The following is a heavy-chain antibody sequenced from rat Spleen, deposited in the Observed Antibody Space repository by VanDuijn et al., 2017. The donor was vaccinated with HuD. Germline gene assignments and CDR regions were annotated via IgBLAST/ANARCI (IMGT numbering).Heavy chain of an antibody. CDR2: IRYDGRNS. CDR3: AREYRYNFDY. Sequence: EVQLVESDGGLVQPGRSLKLSCVASGFTFSDYYMAWVRQAPTKGLEWVATIRYDGRNSYYRDSVKGRFTISRDNAKSTLYLQMDSLRSEDTATYYCAREYRYNFDYWGQGVMVTVSS. V-gene: IGHV5-29*01. J-gene: IGHJ2*01. D-gene: IGHD1-5*01. CDR1: GFTFSDYY.